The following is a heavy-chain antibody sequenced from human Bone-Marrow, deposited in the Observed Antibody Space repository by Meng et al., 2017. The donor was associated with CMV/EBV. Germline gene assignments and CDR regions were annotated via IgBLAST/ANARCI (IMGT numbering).Heavy chain of an antibody. CDR1: GGSVSSGSYY. CDR3: ARDTDFWSGSGPYGMDV. D-gene: IGHD3-3*01. CDR2: IYYSGST. V-gene: IGHV4-61*01. J-gene: IGHJ6*02. Sequence: SETLSLTCTVSGGSVSSGSYYWSWIRQPPGKGLEWIGYIYYSGSTSYNPSLKSRVTISVDTSKNQFSLKLSSVTAADTAVYYCARDTDFWSGSGPYGMDVWGQGTTVTVSS.